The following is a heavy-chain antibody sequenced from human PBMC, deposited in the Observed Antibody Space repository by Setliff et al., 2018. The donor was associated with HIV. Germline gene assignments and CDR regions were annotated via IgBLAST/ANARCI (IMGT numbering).Heavy chain of an antibody. CDR3: ARSQPDTIFGVVVFDS. D-gene: IGHD3-3*01. Sequence: PSETLSLTCTVSGGSISSSSYYWGWIRQPPGKGLEWIGSVYYSGSTYYNPSLKSRVTISVDTSKNQFSLNLTSMTAADTAVYYCARSQPDTIFGVVVFDSWGQGTLVTVSS. V-gene: IGHV4-39*01. CDR2: VYYSGST. J-gene: IGHJ4*02. CDR1: GGSISSSSYY.